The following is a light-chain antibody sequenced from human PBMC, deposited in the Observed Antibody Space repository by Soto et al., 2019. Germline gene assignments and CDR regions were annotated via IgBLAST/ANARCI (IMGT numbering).Light chain of an antibody. J-gene: IGKJ1*01. CDR3: QQTDSFPRT. V-gene: IGKV1-39*01. CDR2: AAS. Sequence: IQMTQYTSSLSASVGDRVTITCRASQSISSYLNWYQHKPGKAPKLLIYAASSLQTGVPSRFSGSRSGTDFALTISSLQRDDFATYYCQQTDSFPRTFGQGNKV. CDR1: QSISSY.